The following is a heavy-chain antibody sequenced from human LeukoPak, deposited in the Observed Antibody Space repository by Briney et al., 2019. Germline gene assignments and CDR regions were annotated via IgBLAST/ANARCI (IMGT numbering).Heavy chain of an antibody. Sequence: SETLSLTCTVSGGSISSYYWSWIRQPAGKGLEWIGRIYTSGSTNYNPSLKSRVTMSVDTSKNQFSLKLGSVTAADTAVYYCARGAIFGEVIKRMGDYFDYWGQGTLVTVSS. CDR2: IYTSGST. CDR3: ARGAIFGEVIKRMGDYFDY. D-gene: IGHD3-3*01. J-gene: IGHJ4*02. V-gene: IGHV4-4*07. CDR1: GGSISSYY.